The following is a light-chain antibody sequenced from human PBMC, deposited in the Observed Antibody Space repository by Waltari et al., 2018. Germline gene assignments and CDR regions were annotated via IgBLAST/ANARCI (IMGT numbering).Light chain of an antibody. J-gene: IGLJ3*02. CDR2: MTT. Sequence: QAGLAQPPSASKGLGQTATTTCSGTDVNIGHLGAAWLQQSQGHPPTLLSNMTTKRPSGSSDRFCGSPSRNTASLNSTRGQPEDTADYYCAGWESGLSAVVFGGGTKVTVL. CDR1: DVNIGHLG. CDR3: AGWESGLSAVV. V-gene: IGLV10-54*04.